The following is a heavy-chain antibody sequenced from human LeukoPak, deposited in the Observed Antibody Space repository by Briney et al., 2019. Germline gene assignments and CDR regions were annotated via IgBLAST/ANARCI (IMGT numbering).Heavy chain of an antibody. J-gene: IGHJ5*02. CDR3: ARDSGTTGEVKFDP. V-gene: IGHV4-4*07. CDR2: IYTSGTI. D-gene: IGHD3-10*01. CDR1: GGSISSYY. Sequence: SETLSLTCTVSGGSISSYYWSWIRQPAGTALEWIGRIYTSGTITYNPSLKSRVTMSVDTSKNQFSLKLSSVTAADTAVYHCARDSGTTGEVKFDPWGQGTLVTVSS.